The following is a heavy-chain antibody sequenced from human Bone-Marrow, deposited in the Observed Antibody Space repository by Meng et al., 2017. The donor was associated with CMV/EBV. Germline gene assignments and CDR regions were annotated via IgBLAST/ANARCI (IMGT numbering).Heavy chain of an antibody. CDR3: ARAYCSSTSCYGPNWFDP. Sequence: SETLSLTCTVSGGSVSSGSYYWSWIRQPPGKGLEWIGYIYYSGSTNYNPSLKSRVTISVDTSKNQFSLKLSSVTAADTAVYYCARAYCSSTSCYGPNWFDPWGQGTLVTVSS. CDR1: GGSVSSGSYY. CDR2: IYYSGST. V-gene: IGHV4-61*01. J-gene: IGHJ5*02. D-gene: IGHD2-2*01.